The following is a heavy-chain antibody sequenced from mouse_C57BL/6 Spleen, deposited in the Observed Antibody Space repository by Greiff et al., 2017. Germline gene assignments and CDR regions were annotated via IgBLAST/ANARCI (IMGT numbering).Heavy chain of an antibody. D-gene: IGHD2-3*01. J-gene: IGHJ2*01. CDR1: GYTFTDYY. CDR3: ARHPSFYDGYHFDY. V-gene: IGHV1-26*01. CDR2: INPNNGGT. Sequence: VQLQQSGPELVKPGASVKISCKASGYTFTDYYMNWVKQSHGKSLEWIGDINPNNGGTSYNQKFKGKATLTVDKSSSTAYMELRSLTSEDSAVYYCARHPSFYDGYHFDYWGQGTTLTVSS.